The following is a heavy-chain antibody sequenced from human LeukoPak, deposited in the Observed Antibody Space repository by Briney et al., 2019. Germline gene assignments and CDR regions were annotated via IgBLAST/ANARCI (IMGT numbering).Heavy chain of an antibody. CDR1: GFTFSDSY. J-gene: IGHJ3*02. D-gene: IGHD1-26*01. CDR3: ARSYAFDI. V-gene: IGHV3-11*04. Sequence: GGSLRLSCTASGFTFSDSYMTWIRQAPGKGLEWVSYISNSGREINYADSVKGRFTISRDNAKCSLYLQMKSLRAEDTAVYYCARSYAFDIWGQGTMVTVSS. CDR2: ISNSGREI.